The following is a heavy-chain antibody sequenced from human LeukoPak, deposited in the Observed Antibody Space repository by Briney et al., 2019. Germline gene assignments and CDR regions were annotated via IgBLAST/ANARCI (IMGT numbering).Heavy chain of an antibody. CDR3: ARDAANFWSGYHTAGYYYYMDV. CDR2: ISSSSSYI. V-gene: IGHV3-21*01. Sequence: GGSLRLSCAASGFTFSSYSMNWVRQAPGKGLEWVSSISSSSSYIYYADSVKGRFTISRDSSKNTLYLQMNSLRAEDTAVYYCARDAANFWSGYHTAGYYYYMDVWGKGTTVTVSS. J-gene: IGHJ6*03. D-gene: IGHD3-3*01. CDR1: GFTFSSYS.